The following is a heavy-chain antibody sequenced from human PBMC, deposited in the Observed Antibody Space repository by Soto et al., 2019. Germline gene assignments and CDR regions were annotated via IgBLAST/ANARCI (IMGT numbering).Heavy chain of an antibody. CDR1: GFTFSSFA. D-gene: IGHD3-16*02. J-gene: IGHJ6*02. CDR2: ISGSGGST. Sequence: PGGSLRLSCAASGFTFSSFAMSWVRQSPGKGLEWVSAISGSGGSTYYADSVEGRFSISRDNSKNTLYLQMNSLRAEDTAVYYCAKARLGELSSYYYYNMDVWGQGTTVTVSS. V-gene: IGHV3-23*01. CDR3: AKARLGELSSYYYYNMDV.